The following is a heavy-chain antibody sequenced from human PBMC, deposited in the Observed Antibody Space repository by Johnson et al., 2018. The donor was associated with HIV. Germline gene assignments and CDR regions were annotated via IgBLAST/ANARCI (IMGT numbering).Heavy chain of an antibody. CDR2: ISGSGGST. J-gene: IGHJ3*01. Sequence: EVQLVESGGGLVQPGGSLRLSCAASGFTFSSYAMSWVRQAPGKGLEWVSAISGSGGSTYYAHSAKGRFTISRANSKNTLYPQMNSLRGEDTAVYYCAKVRGGWLGHDAFDLWGQGTMVTVSS. D-gene: IGHD6-19*01. V-gene: IGHV3-23*04. CDR1: GFTFSSYA. CDR3: AKVRGGWLGHDAFDL.